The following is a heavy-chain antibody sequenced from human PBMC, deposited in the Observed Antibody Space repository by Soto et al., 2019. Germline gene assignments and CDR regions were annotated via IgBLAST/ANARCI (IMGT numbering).Heavy chain of an antibody. Sequence: QLQLQESGSGLVKPSQTLSLTCAVSGGSISSGGYSWSWIRQPPGKGLEWIGYIYHSGSTYYNPALKSRVTIAGDRSKNQCSLKLSSVPAADTAVYYCAAGGGLPRYYWGQGTLVTVSS. CDR2: IYHSGST. CDR1: GGSISSGGYS. CDR3: AAGGGLPRYY. D-gene: IGHD5-12*01. J-gene: IGHJ4*02. V-gene: IGHV4-30-2*01.